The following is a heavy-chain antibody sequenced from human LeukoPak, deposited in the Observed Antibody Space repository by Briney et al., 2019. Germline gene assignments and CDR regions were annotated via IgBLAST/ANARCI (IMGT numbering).Heavy chain of an antibody. CDR1: GYTFTSYY. Sequence: ASVKVSCKASGYTFTSYYMHWVRQAPGQGLEWMGIINPSGGSTSYAQKFQGRVTMTRDTSTSTVYMELSSLRSEDTAVYYCARDGVRDGYKYWYLDLWGRGTLVTVSP. D-gene: IGHD5-24*01. CDR3: ARDGVRDGYKYWYLDL. CDR2: INPSGGST. J-gene: IGHJ2*01. V-gene: IGHV1-46*01.